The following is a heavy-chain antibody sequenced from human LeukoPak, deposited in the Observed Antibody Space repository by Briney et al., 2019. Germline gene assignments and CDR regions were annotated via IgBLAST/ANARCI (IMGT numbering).Heavy chain of an antibody. CDR2: INPNSGGT. CDR3: ARESTAVAIDAFDI. Sequence: ASVKVSCKASGYTFTGYYMHWVRQAPGQGLEWMGWINPNSGGTNYAQKFQGWVTMTRDTSISTAYMELSRLRSDDTAVYYCARESTAVAIDAFDIWGQGTMVTVSS. CDR1: GYTFTGYY. V-gene: IGHV1-2*04. D-gene: IGHD6-19*01. J-gene: IGHJ3*02.